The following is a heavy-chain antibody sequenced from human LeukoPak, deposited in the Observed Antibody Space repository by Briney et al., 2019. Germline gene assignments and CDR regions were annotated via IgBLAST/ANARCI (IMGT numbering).Heavy chain of an antibody. Sequence: PSETLSLTCTVSGGSISSSSYYWGWIRQPPGKGLEWIGSIYYSGSTYYNPSLKSRVTMSVDTSKNQFSLKLSSVTAADTAVYYCARRSWSGYYTQGFDPWGQGALVTASS. V-gene: IGHV4-39*01. J-gene: IGHJ5*02. CDR2: IYYSGST. D-gene: IGHD3-3*01. CDR3: ARRSWSGYYTQGFDP. CDR1: GGSISSSSYY.